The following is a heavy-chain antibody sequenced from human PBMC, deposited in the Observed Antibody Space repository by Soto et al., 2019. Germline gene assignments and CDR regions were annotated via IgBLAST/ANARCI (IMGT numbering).Heavy chain of an antibody. V-gene: IGHV4-4*07. Sequence: SETLSLTCTVPGGAISTYYWTWIRQPAGKGLEWIGRIYSSGSTKYNPSLQSRVTMSLDTSNNQFSLRLTSVTAADTAVYYCARGQRFSDWFDPWGQGTLVTVSS. CDR1: GGAISTYY. J-gene: IGHJ5*02. CDR3: ARGQRFSDWFDP. CDR2: IYSSGST. D-gene: IGHD3-3*01.